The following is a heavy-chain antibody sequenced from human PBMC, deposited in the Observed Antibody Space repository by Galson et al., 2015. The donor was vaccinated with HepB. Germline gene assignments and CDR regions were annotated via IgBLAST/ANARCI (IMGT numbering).Heavy chain of an antibody. CDR2: IIPILGIA. J-gene: IGHJ5*02. CDR3: ARDRSSGWFDP. CDR1: GGTFSSYA. Sequence: SVKVSCKASGGTFSSYAISWVRQAPGQGLEWMGRIIPILGIANYAQKFQGRVTITADESTSTAYMELSSLRSEDTAVYYCARDRSSGWFDPWGQGTLVTVSS. V-gene: IGHV1-69*04. D-gene: IGHD6-19*01.